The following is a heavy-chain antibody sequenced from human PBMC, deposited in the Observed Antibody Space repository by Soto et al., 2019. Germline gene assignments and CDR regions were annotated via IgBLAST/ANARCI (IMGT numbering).Heavy chain of an antibody. D-gene: IGHD6-6*01. CDR2: ISSSGSTI. Sequence: PGGSLRLSCAASGFNFNSYTINWVRQAPGKRLEWLSSISSSGSTIYYADSVKGRFTISRDNAKNSLYLQMNSLRAEDTAVYYCARASSSFSGYYYGMDVWGQGTTVTVSS. J-gene: IGHJ6*02. CDR3: ARASSSFSGYYYGMDV. V-gene: IGHV3-48*04. CDR1: GFNFNSYT.